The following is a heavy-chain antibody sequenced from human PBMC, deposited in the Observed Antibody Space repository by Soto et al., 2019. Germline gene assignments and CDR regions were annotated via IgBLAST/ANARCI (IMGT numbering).Heavy chain of an antibody. V-gene: IGHV5-51*07. CDR2: IYPDDSDT. CDR3: VRQRGSAAMLILDS. D-gene: IGHD5-18*01. Sequence: RLMHPLPEKGLEWMANIYPDDSDTSNNPSFDGRVTVSADKSSNTAYLQWSSLKASDTAIYYCVRQRGSAAMLILDSWRQGTPVPVS. J-gene: IGHJ4*02.